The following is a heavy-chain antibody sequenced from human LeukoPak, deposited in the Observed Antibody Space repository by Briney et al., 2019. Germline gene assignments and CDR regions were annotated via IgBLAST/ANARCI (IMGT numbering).Heavy chain of an antibody. CDR2: INPNSGDT. D-gene: IGHD1-7*01. CDR3: ARSPPIWNYVDYFDY. Sequence: GASVKVSCKASGYTFTGYFMHWVRQAPGQGLEWMGRINPNSGDTNYAQKFQGRVTMTRDTSISTAYMELSRLRSDDTAVYYCARSPPIWNYVDYFDYWGQGVLVSVSS. V-gene: IGHV1-2*02. CDR1: GYTFTGYF. J-gene: IGHJ4*02.